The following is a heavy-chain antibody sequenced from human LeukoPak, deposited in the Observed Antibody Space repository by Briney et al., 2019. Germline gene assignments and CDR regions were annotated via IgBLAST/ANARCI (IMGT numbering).Heavy chain of an antibody. D-gene: IGHD6-13*01. CDR2: FYSDGTT. J-gene: IGHJ4*02. CDR3: ARDAAAGAGVFDY. Sequence: KSGGSLRLSCVVSGFIVNNNYINWVRQAPGKGLEWVSVFYSDGTTYHADSVKGRFTISRDNSKNMVFLQMNSLRAEDTAVYYCARDAAAGAGVFDYWGQGTLVTVSS. V-gene: IGHV3-53*01. CDR1: GFIVNNNY.